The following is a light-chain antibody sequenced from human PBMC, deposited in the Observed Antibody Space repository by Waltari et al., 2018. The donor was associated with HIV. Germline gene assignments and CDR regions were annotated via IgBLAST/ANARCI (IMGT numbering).Light chain of an antibody. J-gene: IGKJ3*01. Sequence: DIQLTQSPSFMSASVGDRVPITCRASQAISSNLAWYQQKPGQAPTLLIYAASSLPSGVPSRFSGSGSGTEFTLTIRSLQPEDFATYYCQHLNSYPPFTFGPGTTVD. CDR3: QHLNSYPPFT. CDR1: QAISSN. V-gene: IGKV1-9*01. CDR2: AAS.